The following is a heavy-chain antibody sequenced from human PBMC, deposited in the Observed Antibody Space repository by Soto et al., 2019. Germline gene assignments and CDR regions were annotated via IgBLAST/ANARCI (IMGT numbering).Heavy chain of an antibody. V-gene: IGHV3-30-3*01. D-gene: IGHD6-13*01. J-gene: IGHJ6*02. CDR3: ARELIAAAGADYYYGMDV. CDR1: GFTFSSYA. CDR2: ISYDGSNK. Sequence: PGGSLRLSCAASGFTFSSYAMHWVRPAPGKGLEWVAVISYDGSNKYYADSVKGRFTISRDNSKNTLYLQMNSLRAEDTAVYYCARELIAAAGADYYYGMDVWGQGTTVTVSS.